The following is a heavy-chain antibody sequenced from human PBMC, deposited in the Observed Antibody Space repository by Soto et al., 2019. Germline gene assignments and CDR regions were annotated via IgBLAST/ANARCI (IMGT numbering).Heavy chain of an antibody. V-gene: IGHV4-34*01. Sequence: QVQLQQWGAGLLKPSETLSLTCAVYGGSFSGYYWSWIRQPPGKGLEWIGEINHSGSTNSNPSLKSRVTISVDTSKNQFSLKLSSVTAADTAVYYCAREETYYIWGSYRKGLFDYWGQGTLVTVSS. J-gene: IGHJ4*02. D-gene: IGHD3-16*02. CDR2: INHSGST. CDR1: GGSFSGYY. CDR3: AREETYYIWGSYRKGLFDY.